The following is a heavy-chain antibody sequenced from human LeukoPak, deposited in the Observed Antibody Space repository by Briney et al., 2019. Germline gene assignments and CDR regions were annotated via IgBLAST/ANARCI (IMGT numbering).Heavy chain of an antibody. CDR1: GFTFDDYA. CDR2: ISWSSGSR. CDR3: AKSIYYDSSGSGSGYFDY. Sequence: PGGSLRLSCAASGFTFDDYAMHWVRQAPGKGLEWVSGISWSSGSRGYADSVKGRFTISRDNAKKSLYLQMNSLRAEDTALYYCAKSIYYDSSGSGSGYFDYWGQGTLVTVSS. J-gene: IGHJ4*02. D-gene: IGHD3-22*01. V-gene: IGHV3-9*01.